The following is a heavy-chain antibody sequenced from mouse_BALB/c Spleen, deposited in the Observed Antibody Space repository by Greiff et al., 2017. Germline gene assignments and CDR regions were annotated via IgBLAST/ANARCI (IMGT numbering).Heavy chain of an antibody. CDR1: GYTFTDYN. J-gene: IGHJ3*01. D-gene: IGHD1-1*01. CDR3: ASPPYYYGSSPFAY. CDR2: IYPYNGGT. V-gene: IGHV1S29*02. Sequence: EVQLQQSGPELVKPGASVKISCKASGYTFTDYNMHWVKQSHGKSLEWIGYIYPYNGGTGYNQKFKSKATLTVDNSSSTAYMELRSLTSEDSAVYYCASPPYYYGSSPFAYWGQGTLVTVSA.